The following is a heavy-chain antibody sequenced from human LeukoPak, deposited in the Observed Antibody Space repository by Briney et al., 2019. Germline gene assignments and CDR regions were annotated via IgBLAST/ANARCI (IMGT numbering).Heavy chain of an antibody. CDR3: ARAGLAGYYFDY. J-gene: IGHJ4*02. CDR1: GGSISSSSYY. V-gene: IGHV4-39*07. D-gene: IGHD3-3*02. Sequence: SETLSLTCTVSGGSISSSSYYWGWIRQPPGKGLEWIGSIYYSGSTYYNPSLKSRVTISVDTSKNQFSLKLSSVTAADTAVYYCARAGLAGYYFDYWGQGTLVTVSS. CDR2: IYYSGST.